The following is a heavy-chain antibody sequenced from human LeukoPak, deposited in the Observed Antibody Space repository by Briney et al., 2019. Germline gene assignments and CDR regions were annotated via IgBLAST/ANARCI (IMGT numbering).Heavy chain of an antibody. CDR1: GGSISSSSYY. J-gene: IGHJ5*02. V-gene: IGHV4-39*01. Sequence: PSETLSLTCTVSGGSISSSSYYWGWIRQPPGKGLEWIGSIYYSGSTYYNPSLKSRVTISVDTSKNQFSLKLSSVTAADTAVYYCAKVQGSGYYYDGGNWFDPWGQGTLVTVSS. CDR3: AKVQGSGYYYDGGNWFDP. D-gene: IGHD3-22*01. CDR2: IYYSGST.